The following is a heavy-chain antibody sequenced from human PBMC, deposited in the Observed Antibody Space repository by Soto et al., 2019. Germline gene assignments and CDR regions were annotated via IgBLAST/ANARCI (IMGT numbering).Heavy chain of an antibody. Sequence: QVQLVQSGAEVKKPGSSVKVSCKASGGTFSSYAISWVRQAPGQGLEWMGGIIPIFGTANYAQKFQGRVTITVNEARSTAYRELSSLRSEDTAVYYCAREVTIFAVANYWYFDLWGRGTLVTVSS. V-gene: IGHV1-69*01. CDR3: AREVTIFAVANYWYFDL. J-gene: IGHJ2*01. D-gene: IGHD3-3*01. CDR2: IIPIFGTA. CDR1: GGTFSSYA.